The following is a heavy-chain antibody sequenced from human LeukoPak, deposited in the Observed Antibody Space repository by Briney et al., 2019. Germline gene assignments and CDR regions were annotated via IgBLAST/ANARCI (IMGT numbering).Heavy chain of an antibody. V-gene: IGHV5-10-1*01. Sequence: GESLKISCKGSGYSFTSYWISWVRRMPGKGLEWMGRIDPSDSYTNYSPSFQGHVTISADKSISTAYLQWSSLKASDTAMYYCARQYHSGYVTDYWGQGTLVTVSS. CDR1: GYSFTSYW. CDR3: ARQYHSGYVTDY. D-gene: IGHD5-12*01. CDR2: IDPSDSYT. J-gene: IGHJ4*02.